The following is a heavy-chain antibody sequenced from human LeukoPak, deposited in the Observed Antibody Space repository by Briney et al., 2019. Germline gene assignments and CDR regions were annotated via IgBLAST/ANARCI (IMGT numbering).Heavy chain of an antibody. J-gene: IGHJ4*02. V-gene: IGHV3-23*01. CDR3: AKDGRRRKTYYYGSGSYPE. Sequence: GGSLRLSCAASGFTFSNYGMSWVRQAPGKGLEWVSGMSGSGGSTYYADSVKGRFTISRDNSKNTLYLQMNSLRAEDTAVYYCAKDGRRRKTYYYGSGSYPEWGQGTLVTVSS. CDR1: GFTFSNYG. CDR2: MSGSGGST. D-gene: IGHD3-10*01.